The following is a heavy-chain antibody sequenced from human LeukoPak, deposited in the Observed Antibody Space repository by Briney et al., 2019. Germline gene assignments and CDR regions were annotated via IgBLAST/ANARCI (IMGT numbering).Heavy chain of an antibody. Sequence: GGSLRLSCAASGFTFSDYYMSWIRQAPGKGLEWVSAISGSGGSTYYADSVKGRFTISRDNSKNTLYLQMNSLRAEDTAVYYCAKDLGYYGSGSGMDVWGQGTTVTVSS. CDR1: GFTFSDYY. CDR2: ISGSGGST. D-gene: IGHD3-10*01. CDR3: AKDLGYYGSGSGMDV. V-gene: IGHV3-23*01. J-gene: IGHJ6*02.